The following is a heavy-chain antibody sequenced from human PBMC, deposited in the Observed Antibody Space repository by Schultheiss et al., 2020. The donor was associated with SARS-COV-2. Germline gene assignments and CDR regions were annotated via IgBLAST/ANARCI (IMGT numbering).Heavy chain of an antibody. CDR3: ARDGAWGYSGYDGRGFDY. Sequence: GGSLRLSCAASGFTFSSYEMNWVRQAPGKGLEWVSYINTNGTRYYADSVKGRFIISRDDAKNLLFLQMNSLTVEDTAVYYCARDGAWGYSGYDGRGFDYWGQGTLVTVSS. CDR2: INTNGTR. J-gene: IGHJ4*02. D-gene: IGHD5-12*01. CDR1: GFTFSSYE. V-gene: IGHV3-48*03.